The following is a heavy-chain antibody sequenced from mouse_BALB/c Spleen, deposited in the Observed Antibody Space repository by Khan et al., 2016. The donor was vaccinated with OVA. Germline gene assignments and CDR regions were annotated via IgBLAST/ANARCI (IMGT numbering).Heavy chain of an antibody. CDR1: GYTFTSNT. V-gene: IGHV1-4*01. CDR3: ARRTTGYALDY. D-gene: IGHD2-14*01. J-gene: IGHJ4*01. CDR2: INPRSGYT. Sequence: QVQLQQSGVELARPGASVKMSCKASGYTFTSNTMHWVKQRPGQGLEWIGYINPRSGYTDYTQRFKDKATLTADKSSSTAYMQLSSLTSEDSAVYYCARRTTGYALDYWGLGTSVTVSS.